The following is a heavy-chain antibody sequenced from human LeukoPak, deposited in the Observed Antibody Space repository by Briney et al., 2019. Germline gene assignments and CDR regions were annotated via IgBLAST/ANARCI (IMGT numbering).Heavy chain of an antibody. D-gene: IGHD3-22*01. V-gene: IGHV3-21*01. J-gene: IGHJ5*02. CDR3: AMDYYDSSGPNWFDP. CDR2: ISSSSSYI. CDR1: GFTFSNYG. Sequence: GGSLRLSCAASGFTFSNYGMHWVRQAPGKGLEWVSSISSSSSYIYYADSVKGRFTISRDNAKNSLYLQMNSLRAEDTAVYYCAMDYYDSSGPNWFDPWGQGTLVTVSS.